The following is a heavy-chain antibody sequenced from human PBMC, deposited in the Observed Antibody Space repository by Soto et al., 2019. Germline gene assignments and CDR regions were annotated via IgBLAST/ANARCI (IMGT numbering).Heavy chain of an antibody. D-gene: IGHD3-10*01. V-gene: IGHV4-31*11. CDR2: IYYTGGM. Sequence: QVQLQESGPGLVKPSETLSLICAVSGGSIISTNYYWSWIRQHPGKGLEWIGYIYYTGGMYSNPSLMGRLTLSVDTSKNQFSLNLSSVTAADTAVYYCARAKVVRGARARIDVWGQGTAVTVSS. CDR3: ARAKVVRGARARIDV. CDR1: GGSIISTNYY. J-gene: IGHJ6*02.